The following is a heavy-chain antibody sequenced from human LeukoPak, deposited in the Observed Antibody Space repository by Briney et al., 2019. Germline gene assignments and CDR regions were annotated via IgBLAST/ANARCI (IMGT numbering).Heavy chain of an antibody. Sequence: GGSLRLSCAASGFSFSDPWMSWVRQAPGKGPEWVANIKEDESQEHYADSVKRRFTVSRDNAKNSLFLQMNSLRVEDTAVYYCATYKNWVAGDVWGQGTTVSVSS. D-gene: IGHD7-27*01. V-gene: IGHV3-7*01. CDR2: IKEDESQE. CDR3: ATYKNWVAGDV. J-gene: IGHJ6*02. CDR1: GFSFSDPW.